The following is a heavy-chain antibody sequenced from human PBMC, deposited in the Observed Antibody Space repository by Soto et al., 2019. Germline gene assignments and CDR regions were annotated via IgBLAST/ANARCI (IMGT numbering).Heavy chain of an antibody. CDR1: GGSFSGYY. CDR2: INHSGST. D-gene: IGHD3-3*01. V-gene: IGHV4-34*01. J-gene: IGHJ5*02. Sequence: SETLSLTCAVYGGSFSGYYWSWIRQPPGKGLEWIGEINHSGSTNYNPSLKSRVTISVDTSKNQFSLKLSSVTAADTAVYYCARGLVGRITIFGVVTSQRWLDPWGQGTLVTVSS. CDR3: ARGLVGRITIFGVVTSQRWLDP.